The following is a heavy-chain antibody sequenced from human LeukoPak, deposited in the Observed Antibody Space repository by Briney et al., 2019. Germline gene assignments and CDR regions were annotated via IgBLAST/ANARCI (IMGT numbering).Heavy chain of an antibody. CDR2: MYTSGST. CDR1: GGSISSGSYY. CDR3: ARHSNWNGGVDWFDP. V-gene: IGHV4-61*02. Sequence: PSQTLSLTCTVSGGSISSGSYYWSWIRQPAGKGVEWIGRMYTSGSTNYNPSLKSRVTISVDTSKNQLSLKLNSVTAADTAVYYCARHSNWNGGVDWFDPWGQGTQVTVSS. J-gene: IGHJ5*02. D-gene: IGHD1-20*01.